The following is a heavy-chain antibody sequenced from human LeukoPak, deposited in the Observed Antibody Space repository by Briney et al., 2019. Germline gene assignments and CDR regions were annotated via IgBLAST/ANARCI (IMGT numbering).Heavy chain of an antibody. Sequence: RAGGSLRLSCAASGFIFSSYAMSWVRQAPGKGLEWVSVISGSGGSIYDADSVKGPFTISRDNSKTTLYLQSTSLRVEDTAVYYCATTRGGVVATTSDYWGQGTLVTVSS. V-gene: IGHV3-23*01. CDR2: ISGSGGSI. D-gene: IGHD5-12*01. CDR1: GFIFSSYA. J-gene: IGHJ4*02. CDR3: ATTRGGVVATTSDY.